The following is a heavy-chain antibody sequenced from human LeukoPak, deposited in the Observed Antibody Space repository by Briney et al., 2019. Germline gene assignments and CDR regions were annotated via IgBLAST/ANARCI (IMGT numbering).Heavy chain of an antibody. V-gene: IGHV4-59*01. Sequence: SETLSLTCTVSGGSISSYYWSWIRQPPGKGLEWIGYIYYSGSTNYNPSLKSRVTISVDTSKNQFTLKLSSVTAADTAVYYCVKEGFWGRGTLVTVSS. CDR3: VKEGF. CDR2: IYYSGST. CDR1: GGSISSYY. J-gene: IGHJ4*02.